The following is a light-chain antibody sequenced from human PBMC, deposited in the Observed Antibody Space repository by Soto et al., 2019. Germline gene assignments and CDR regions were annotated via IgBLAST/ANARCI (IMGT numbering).Light chain of an antibody. CDR1: SSDVGGYNY. V-gene: IGLV2-14*01. J-gene: IGLJ2*01. Sequence: QSALTQPASVSGSPGQSITISCTGTSSDVGGYNYVSWYQQHPGKAPKRMIYDVSNRPSGVSNRFSGSKSGNMASLTISGLQAEDEADYYCSSYTSSSTVVFGGGTKLTVL. CDR3: SSYTSSSTVV. CDR2: DVS.